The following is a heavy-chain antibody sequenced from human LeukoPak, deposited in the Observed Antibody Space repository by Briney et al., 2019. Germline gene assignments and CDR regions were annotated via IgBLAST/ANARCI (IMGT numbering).Heavy chain of an antibody. CDR1: GLIFSTYS. CDR3: ARLRYDFWSGYSS. CDR2: ISSSSYNI. J-gene: IGHJ5*02. D-gene: IGHD3-3*01. Sequence: GGSLRLSCAASGLIFSTYSMNWFRQAPGKGLEWVSSISSSSYNIYYADSVKGRFTISRDNAKNSLYLQMDSLRTEDTAVYYCARLRYDFWSGYSSWGQGTLVTVSS. V-gene: IGHV3-21*01.